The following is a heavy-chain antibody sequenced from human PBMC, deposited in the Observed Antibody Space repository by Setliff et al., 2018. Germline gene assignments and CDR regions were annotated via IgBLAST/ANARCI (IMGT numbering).Heavy chain of an antibody. CDR2: INPNSGGT. Sequence: ASVKVSCKASGYTFTGYYMHWVRQAPGQGLEWMGWINPNSGGTNYAQKFQGWVTMTRDTSISTAYMELSRLRSDDTAVYYCARDLLYSGSYFGYYYGMDVWGQGTTVTVYS. CDR3: ARDLLYSGSYFGYYYGMDV. D-gene: IGHD1-26*01. CDR1: GYTFTGYY. J-gene: IGHJ6*02. V-gene: IGHV1-2*04.